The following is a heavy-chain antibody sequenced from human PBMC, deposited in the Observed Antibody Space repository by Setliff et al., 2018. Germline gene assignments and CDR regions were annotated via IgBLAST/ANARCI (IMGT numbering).Heavy chain of an antibody. D-gene: IGHD2-2*01. CDR3: ARGPLDFVVVPAAAKFDY. CDR2: ISA. J-gene: IGHJ4*02. V-gene: IGHV1-18*01. Sequence: ASVKVSCKASGYTFTTYGISWLRQAPGQGLEWMGWISAYAQKFQGRVTMTTDTSTSTAYMELRSLRSDDTAVYCCARGPLDFVVVPAAAKFDYWGQGTLVTVSS. CDR1: GYTFTTYG.